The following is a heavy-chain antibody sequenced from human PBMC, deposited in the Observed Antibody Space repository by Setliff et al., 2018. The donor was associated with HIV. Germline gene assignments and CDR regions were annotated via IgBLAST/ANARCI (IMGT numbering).Heavy chain of an antibody. Sequence: SETLRLSCAASGFTFSDYYMCWIRQPPGKGLEWIGSIYHSGNTYYMPSLQSRVTISVDMSKNQFSLNLNSVTAADTAVYYCARGQGCGGGCHYAFEMWGQGTMVTVSS. D-gene: IGHD2-21*02. V-gene: IGHV4-38-2*01. CDR3: ARGQGCGGGCHYAFEM. CDR1: GFTFSDYY. J-gene: IGHJ3*02. CDR2: IYHSGNT.